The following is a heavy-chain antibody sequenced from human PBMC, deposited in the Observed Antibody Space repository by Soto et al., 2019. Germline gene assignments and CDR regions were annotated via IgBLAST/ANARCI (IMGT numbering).Heavy chain of an antibody. D-gene: IGHD3-9*01. CDR1: GGSISSYY. J-gene: IGHJ4*02. Sequence: QVQLQESGPGLVKPSETLSLTCTVSGGSISSYYWSWIRQPPGKGLEWIGYIYYSGSTNYNPSLTRRVTRSVDTSTNQLSLKLSSVTAADTAVDYWARGDYDGLTGWGQGTLVTVSS. V-gene: IGHV4-59*01. CDR2: IYYSGST. CDR3: ARGDYDGLTG.